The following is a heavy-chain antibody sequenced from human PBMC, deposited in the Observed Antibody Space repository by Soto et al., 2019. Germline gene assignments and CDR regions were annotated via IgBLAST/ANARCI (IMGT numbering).Heavy chain of an antibody. CDR2: IIPISGAA. J-gene: IGHJ4*02. V-gene: IGHV1-69*06. D-gene: IGHD1-7*01. CDR3: ARDMTRTVVPYFDF. CDR1: GGTFSNYV. Sequence: QVQLVQSGAEVKKPGSSVKVSCKASGGTFSNYVVNWVRQAPGQGLEWMGRIIPISGAANYAQKFQGRVKITADKSTSTSYMELSSLRSEETAVYYCARDMTRTVVPYFDFWGQGTLVTVSS.